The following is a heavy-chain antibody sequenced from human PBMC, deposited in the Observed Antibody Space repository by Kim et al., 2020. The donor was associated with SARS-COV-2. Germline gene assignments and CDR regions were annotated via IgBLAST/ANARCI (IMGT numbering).Heavy chain of an antibody. D-gene: IGHD1-26*01. CDR1: GFTFSSYS. J-gene: IGHJ4*02. Sequence: GGSLRLSCAASGFTFSSYSMNWVRQAPGKGLEWVSSISSSSSYIYYADSVKGRFTISRDNAKNSLYLQMNSLRAEDTAVYYCARGGRVGASRYYFDYWGQGTLVTVSS. CDR3: ARGGRVGASRYYFDY. V-gene: IGHV3-21*01. CDR2: ISSSSSYI.